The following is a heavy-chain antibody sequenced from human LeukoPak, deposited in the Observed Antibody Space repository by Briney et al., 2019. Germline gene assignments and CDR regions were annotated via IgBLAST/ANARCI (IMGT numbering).Heavy chain of an antibody. CDR3: AKPDCSSTHCYGVGSAFFDY. Sequence: GGSLRLSCAASGFTFSSYAMSWVRQAPGKGLEWVSAISGGGGSTYYADSVKGRFTISRDNSKNTLYLQMNSLRAEDTAVYYCAKPDCSSTHCYGVGSAFFDYWGQGTLVTVSS. J-gene: IGHJ4*02. V-gene: IGHV3-23*01. D-gene: IGHD2-2*01. CDR2: ISGGGGST. CDR1: GFTFSSYA.